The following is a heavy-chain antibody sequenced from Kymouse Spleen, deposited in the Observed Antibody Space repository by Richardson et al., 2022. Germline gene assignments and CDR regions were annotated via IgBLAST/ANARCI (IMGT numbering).Heavy chain of an antibody. Sequence: QLQLQESGPGLVKPSETLSLTCTVSGGSISSSSYYWGWIRQPPGKGLEWIGSIYYSGSTYYNPSLKSRVTISVDTSKNQFSLKLSSVTAADTAVYYCARHNSSSSGTTTTTVWTSGAKGPRSPSPQ. CDR2: IYYSGST. D-gene: IGHD6-6*01. CDR1: GGSISSSSYY. J-gene: IGHJ6*02. CDR3: ARHNSSSSGTTTTTVWTS. V-gene: IGHV4-39*01.